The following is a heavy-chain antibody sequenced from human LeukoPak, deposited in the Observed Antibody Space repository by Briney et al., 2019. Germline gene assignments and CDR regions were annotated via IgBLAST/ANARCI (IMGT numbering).Heavy chain of an antibody. D-gene: IGHD3-10*01. J-gene: IGHJ4*02. CDR1: DFSFITYA. V-gene: IGHV3-23*01. CDR3: ARDSSMLRGPLVIYYFDF. CDR2: ISGGGDAT. Sequence: HPGGSLRLSCAASDFSFITYAMSWVRQAPGQGLEWVSTISGGGDATYYADSVKGRFTISRDNSKNTLYLQMNSLRVEDTAVYYCARDSSMLRGPLVIYYFDFWGQGTLVTVSS.